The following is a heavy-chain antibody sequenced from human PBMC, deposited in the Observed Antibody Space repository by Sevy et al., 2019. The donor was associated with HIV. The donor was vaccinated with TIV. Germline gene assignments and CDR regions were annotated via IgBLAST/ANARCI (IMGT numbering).Heavy chain of an antibody. CDR1: GGTLRKNV. CDR2: IIPIFGTP. D-gene: IGHD3-16*01. CDR3: ARGGYAYGLLSSDAFDV. J-gene: IGHJ3*01. V-gene: IGHV1-69*13. Sequence: ASVKVSCKASGGTLRKNVISWVRQAPGRGLEWMGGIIPIFGTPTYGQNLQGRVTIFADESTSTSYLEVRSLRTEDTAMYFCARGGYAYGLLSSDAFDVWGQGTMVTVSS.